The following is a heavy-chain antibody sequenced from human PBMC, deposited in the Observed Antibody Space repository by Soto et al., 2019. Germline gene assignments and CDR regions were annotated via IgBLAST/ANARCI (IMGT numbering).Heavy chain of an antibody. J-gene: IGHJ4*02. Sequence: GGSLRLSCAASGFTFSSYAMSWVRQAPGKGLEWVSAISGSGGSSYYAGSVKGRFTISRDNSKNTLYLQMNSLRAEDTALYYWAKDTTFIPPRMSPFDYWAQGPPVPVSS. D-gene: IGHD3-3*01. V-gene: IGHV3-23*01. CDR1: GFTFSSYA. CDR2: ISGSGGSS. CDR3: AKDTTFIPPRMSPFDY.